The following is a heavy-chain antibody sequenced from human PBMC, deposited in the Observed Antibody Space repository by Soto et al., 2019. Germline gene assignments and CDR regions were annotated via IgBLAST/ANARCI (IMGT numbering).Heavy chain of an antibody. Sequence: PSETLSLTCTVSGGSISSGDYYWSWIRQPPGKGLEWIGYIYYSGSTYYNPSLKSRVTISVDTSKNQFSLKLSSVTAADTAVYYCARADTTASPPYPFDYWGQGTLVTVSS. CDR1: GGSISSGDYY. V-gene: IGHV4-30-4*01. J-gene: IGHJ4*02. D-gene: IGHD1-26*01. CDR2: IYYSGST. CDR3: ARADTTASPPYPFDY.